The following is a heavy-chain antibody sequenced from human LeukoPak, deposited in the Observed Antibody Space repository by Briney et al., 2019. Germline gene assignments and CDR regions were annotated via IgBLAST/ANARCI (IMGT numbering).Heavy chain of an antibody. Sequence: GRSLRLSCVASGFTFSSYGMHWVRQAPGKGLEWVAIISNDGSRKYYAHSVEGRFTISRDNSKNTLYLQMDSLRAEDTAVYYCARDRAWNYFDYWGQGTLVTVSS. CDR2: ISNDGSRK. J-gene: IGHJ4*02. D-gene: IGHD3-3*01. CDR1: GFTFSSYG. CDR3: ARDRAWNYFDY. V-gene: IGHV3-30*03.